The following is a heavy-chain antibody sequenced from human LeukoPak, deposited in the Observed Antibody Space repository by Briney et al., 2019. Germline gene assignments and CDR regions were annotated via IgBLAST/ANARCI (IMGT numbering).Heavy chain of an antibody. J-gene: IGHJ4*02. CDR1: GFTFSSYA. D-gene: IGHD3-3*01. CDR3: AKGGHLGVVITFFDY. Sequence: GGSLRLSCAAPGFTFSSYAMSWVRQAPGKGLEWVSAISGSGGSTYYADSVEGRFTISRDNSKNTLYLQMNSLRAEDTAVYYCAKGGHLGVVITFFDYWGQGTLVTVSS. CDR2: ISGSGGST. V-gene: IGHV3-23*01.